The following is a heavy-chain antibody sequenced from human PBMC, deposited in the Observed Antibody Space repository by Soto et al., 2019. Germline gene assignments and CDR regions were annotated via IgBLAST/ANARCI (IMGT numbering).Heavy chain of an antibody. J-gene: IGHJ4*02. CDR3: ASGWFGEFVYYFDY. Sequence: QVQLVQSGAEVMKPGASVKVSCKASGYTFTSYAISWVRQAPGQGLEWMGWISAYNGNTNYAQKLQGRVTMTTDTATSTAYMELRSRRSDDTAVYYCASGWFGEFVYYFDYWGQGTLVTVSS. CDR2: ISAYNGNT. V-gene: IGHV1-18*01. D-gene: IGHD3-10*01. CDR1: GYTFTSYA.